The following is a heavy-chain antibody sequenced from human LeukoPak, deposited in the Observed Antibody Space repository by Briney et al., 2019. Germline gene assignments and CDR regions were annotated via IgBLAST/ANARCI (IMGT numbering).Heavy chain of an antibody. Sequence: GGSLRLSRAASGFTFSTFAMSWVRQAPRTGLEWVSCFSGSGASTYYADSVKGRFTVSRDNAKSSLYLQMNSLRDEDTAMYYGARDYGYAFDIWGRGTMVTVSS. CDR1: GFTFSTFA. V-gene: IGHV3-23*01. CDR3: ARDYGYAFDI. D-gene: IGHD3-16*01. CDR2: FSGSGAST. J-gene: IGHJ3*02.